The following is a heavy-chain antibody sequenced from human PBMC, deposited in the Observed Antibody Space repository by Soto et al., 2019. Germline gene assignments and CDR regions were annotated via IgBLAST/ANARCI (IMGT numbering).Heavy chain of an antibody. CDR3: AKDLDQYYYYYYMDV. CDR1: GFTFSSYA. CDR2: ISGSGGST. J-gene: IGHJ6*03. V-gene: IGHV3-23*01. Sequence: GGSLRLSCAASGFTFSSYAMSWVRQAPGKGLEWVSAISGSGGSTYYADSVKGRFTISRDNSKNTLYLQMNSLRAEDTAVYYCAKDLDQYYYYYYMDVWGKGTTVTVSS.